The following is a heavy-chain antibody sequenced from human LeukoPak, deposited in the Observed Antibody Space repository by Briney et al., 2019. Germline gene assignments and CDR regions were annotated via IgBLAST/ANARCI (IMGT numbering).Heavy chain of an antibody. J-gene: IGHJ6*02. CDR2: IYYTGST. Sequence: PSQTLSLTCTVSGGSITTGGYYWTWMRQHPGKGRDGIGNIYYTGSTYYNPSLKSRVTISVDTSKNQFSLKLTSVTAADTAVYYCARDVASGSGYYYKEFWSDKHYGVDVWGQGTTVTVSS. V-gene: IGHV4-31*03. CDR1: GGSITTGGYY. CDR3: ARDVASGSGYYYKEFWSDKHYGVDV. D-gene: IGHD3-10*01.